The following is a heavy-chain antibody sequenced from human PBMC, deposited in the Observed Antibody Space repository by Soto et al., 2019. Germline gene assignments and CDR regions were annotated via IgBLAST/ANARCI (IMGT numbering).Heavy chain of an antibody. V-gene: IGHV3-11*01. CDR2: ISSSGRIM. D-gene: IGHD3-10*01. J-gene: IGHJ5*02. Sequence: GGSMRLSCAASGFTFSDHFMSWIRQAPGKGLAWVSCISSSGRIMYNADSVKGRFTVSRDNGKNSLFLQMNSLGGEDTAVYYCARDQGIKPENWFDPWGQGTLVTVSS. CDR3: ARDQGIKPENWFDP. CDR1: GFTFSDHF.